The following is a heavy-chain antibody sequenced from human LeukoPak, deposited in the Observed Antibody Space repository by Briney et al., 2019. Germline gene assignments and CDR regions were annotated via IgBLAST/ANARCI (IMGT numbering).Heavy chain of an antibody. CDR1: GFTFSSYA. CDR2: ISYDGSNK. Sequence: GGSLRLSCAASGFTFSSYAMHWVRQAPGKGLEWVAVISYDGSNKYYAVSVKGRFTISRDNSKNTLYLQMNSLRAEDTAVYYCARDYLVYWGQGTLVTVSS. J-gene: IGHJ4*02. CDR3: ARDYLVY. V-gene: IGHV3-30*04.